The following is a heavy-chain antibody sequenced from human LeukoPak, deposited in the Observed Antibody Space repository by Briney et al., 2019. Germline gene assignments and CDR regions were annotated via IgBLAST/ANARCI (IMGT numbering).Heavy chain of an antibody. CDR1: AGSISSSSYY. CDR2: IYYSGST. Sequence: SETLSLTCTVSAGSISSSSYYWGWIRQPPGKGLEWIGSIYYSGSTYYNPSLKSRVTISVDTSKNQFSLKLSSVTAADTAVYYCARHSRSMVRGRGADYWGQGTLVTVSS. CDR3: ARHSRSMVRGRGADY. D-gene: IGHD3-10*01. V-gene: IGHV4-39*01. J-gene: IGHJ4*02.